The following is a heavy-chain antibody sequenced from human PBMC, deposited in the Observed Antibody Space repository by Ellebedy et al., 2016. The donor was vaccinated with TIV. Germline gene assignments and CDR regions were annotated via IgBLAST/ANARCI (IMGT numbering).Heavy chain of an antibody. J-gene: IGHJ2*01. CDR2: IDWDDDK. Sequence: SGPTLVKPTQTLTLTCTFSGFSLSTRGMCVSWIRQPPGKALEWHARIDWDDDKCYSTSLKTRLTISKNTSKNQVVLTMTNMDPVDTATYYCARILSSKNDYGDYVPGDWYFDLWGRGTLVTVSS. CDR3: ARILSSKNDYGDYVPGDWYFDL. V-gene: IGHV2-70*11. CDR1: GFSLSTRGMC. D-gene: IGHD4-17*01.